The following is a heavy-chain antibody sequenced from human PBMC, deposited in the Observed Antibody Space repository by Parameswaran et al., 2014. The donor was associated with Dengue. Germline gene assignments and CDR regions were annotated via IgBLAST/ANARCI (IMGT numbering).Heavy chain of an antibody. CDR3: SRDGAYGSGNPDY. CDR2: ISGFNGNT. Sequence: SWVRQAPGQGLEWMGWISGFNGNTKSAQKVQDRITVTADSSTTTAYMELRGLRSDDTAIYYCSRDGAYGSGNPDYWGQGTLVTVSS. V-gene: IGHV1-18*01. D-gene: IGHD3-10*01. J-gene: IGHJ4*02.